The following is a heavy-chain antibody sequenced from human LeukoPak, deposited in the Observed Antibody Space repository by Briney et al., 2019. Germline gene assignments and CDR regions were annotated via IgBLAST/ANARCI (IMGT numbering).Heavy chain of an antibody. V-gene: IGHV3-23*01. J-gene: IGHJ4*02. CDR3: AKERFSEFDY. CDR1: GFTFTTYA. D-gene: IGHD3-3*01. Sequence: GGSLTPSCAASGFTFTTYAMSWVRQAPGKGLEWVSTISGSGGSTYYADSVKGRFSISGDNSKSTVFLQMNNLRGEDTATYFCAKERFSEFDYWGQGILVTVSS. CDR2: ISGSGGST.